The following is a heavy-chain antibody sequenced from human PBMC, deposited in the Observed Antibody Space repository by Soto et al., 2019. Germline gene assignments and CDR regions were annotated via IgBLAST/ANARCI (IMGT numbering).Heavy chain of an antibody. Sequence: QVQLVQSGAEVKKPGSSVKVSCKASGGTFSSYAISWVRQAPGQGLEWMGGIIPIFGTANYAQKFQGRVTITADESTSTAYMELSSLRSEDTDVYYCARAPLGGPAYYYYGMDVWGQGTTVTVSS. CDR1: GGTFSSYA. D-gene: IGHD6-25*01. CDR3: ARAPLGGPAYYYYGMDV. V-gene: IGHV1-69*12. J-gene: IGHJ6*02. CDR2: IIPIFGTA.